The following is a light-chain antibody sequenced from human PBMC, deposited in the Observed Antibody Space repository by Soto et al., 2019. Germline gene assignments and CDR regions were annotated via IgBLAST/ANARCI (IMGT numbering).Light chain of an antibody. CDR2: GAS. CDR3: QHYGNSPPEYT. J-gene: IGKJ3*01. Sequence: EIVLTQSPGTLSLSPGEIATLSCRASQSVSSSFLAWYQQRPGQAPRLLIFGASYRATGIPDRFSGSGSGTDFTLTISRLEPEDFAVYYCQHYGNSPPEYTFGPGTKVDSK. V-gene: IGKV3-20*01. CDR1: QSVSSSF.